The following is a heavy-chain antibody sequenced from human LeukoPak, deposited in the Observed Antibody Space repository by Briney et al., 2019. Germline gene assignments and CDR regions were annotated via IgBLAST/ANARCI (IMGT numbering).Heavy chain of an antibody. CDR3: ARIGTRYSYGYGRNWFDP. CDR1: GYTFTSYD. D-gene: IGHD5-18*01. V-gene: IGHV1-8*01. Sequence: ASVKVSCKASGYTFTSYDINWVRQATGQGLGWMGWMNPNSGNTGYAQKFQGRVTMTRNTSISTAYMELSSLRSEDTAVYYCARIGTRYSYGYGRNWFDPWGQGTLVTVSS. J-gene: IGHJ5*02. CDR2: MNPNSGNT.